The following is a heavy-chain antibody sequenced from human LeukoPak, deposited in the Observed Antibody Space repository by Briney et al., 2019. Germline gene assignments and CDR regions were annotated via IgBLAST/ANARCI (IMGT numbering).Heavy chain of an antibody. CDR3: AKDRPVGAYCGGECYPPHDY. CDR1: GFTFSSYA. D-gene: IGHD2-21*01. V-gene: IGHV3-23*01. J-gene: IGHJ4*02. Sequence: GGSLRLSCAASGFTFSSYAMSWVRQAPGKGLEWVSAISGSGGSTYYADSVKGRFTISRDNSKNTLYLQMNSLRAEDTAVYYCAKDRPVGAYCGGECYPPHDYWGQGTLVTVSS. CDR2: ISGSGGST.